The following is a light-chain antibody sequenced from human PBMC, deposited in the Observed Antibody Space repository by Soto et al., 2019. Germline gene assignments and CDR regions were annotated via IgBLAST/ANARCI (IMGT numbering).Light chain of an antibody. Sequence: AIRMTQSPSSLSASTGDRVTITCRASQGISRYLAWYQQKPGKAPKLLIYAASTLQSVVPSRFSGSGSGTDFSLTIRCLQSEDFATYYCQEYYSYPLTFGGGTKVEIK. CDR3: QEYYSYPLT. CDR1: QGISRY. J-gene: IGKJ4*01. V-gene: IGKV1-8*01. CDR2: AAS.